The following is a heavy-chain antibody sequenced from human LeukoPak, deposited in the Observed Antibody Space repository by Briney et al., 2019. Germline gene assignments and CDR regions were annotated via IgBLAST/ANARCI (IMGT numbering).Heavy chain of an antibody. V-gene: IGHV3-48*04. Sequence: GRSLRLSCAASGFTFSRHSMNWVRQAPGKGLEWVSYISSSGSSTIHYADSVKGRFTISRDNAKNSLYLQMNSLRAEDTAVYYCARPRGYSGYDSSDWGQGTLVTVSS. J-gene: IGHJ4*02. CDR3: ARPRGYSGYDSSD. CDR2: ISSSGSSTI. CDR1: GFTFSRHS. D-gene: IGHD5-12*01.